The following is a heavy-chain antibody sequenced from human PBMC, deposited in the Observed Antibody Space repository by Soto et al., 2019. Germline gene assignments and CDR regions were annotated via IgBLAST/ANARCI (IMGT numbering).Heavy chain of an antibody. D-gene: IGHD2-2*01. V-gene: IGHV4-34*01. Sequence: QVQLQQWGAGLLKPSETLSLTCAVYGGSFSGYYWSWIRQPPGKGLEWIGEINHSGSTNYNPSLTSRVTISVDTSKNQFSLKLSSVTAADTAVYYCARGIVVVPVQYYYYGMDVWGQGTTVTVSS. CDR2: INHSGST. CDR3: ARGIVVVPVQYYYYGMDV. J-gene: IGHJ6*02. CDR1: GGSFSGYY.